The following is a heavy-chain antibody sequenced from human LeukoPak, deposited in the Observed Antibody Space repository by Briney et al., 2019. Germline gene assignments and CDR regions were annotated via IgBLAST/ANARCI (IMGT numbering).Heavy chain of an antibody. CDR2: ISAYNGNT. CDR1: GYTFTSYG. Sequence: ASVKVSCKASGYTFTSYGISWVRQAPGQGLEWMGWISAYNGNTNYAQKLQGRVTMTTDISTSTAYMELRSLRSDDTAVYYCARDAGGRYCSGGSCYDAFDIWGQGTMVTVSS. D-gene: IGHD2-15*01. CDR3: ARDAGGRYCSGGSCYDAFDI. J-gene: IGHJ3*02. V-gene: IGHV1-18*01.